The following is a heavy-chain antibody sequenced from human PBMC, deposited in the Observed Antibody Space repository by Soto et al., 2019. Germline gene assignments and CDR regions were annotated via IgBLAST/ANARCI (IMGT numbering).Heavy chain of an antibody. CDR3: AKPDSNGYAFDI. Sequence: GGSLRLSCAASGFTFSTYGMRWVRQAPGKGLEWVSGLSSSGSSTYYADSVKGRFTNSRDNSKNTLYLQKNSLRAEDTAVYYCAKPDSNGYAFDIWGQGTMVTVSS. V-gene: IGHV3-23*01. CDR1: GFTFSTYG. J-gene: IGHJ3*02. D-gene: IGHD5-18*01. CDR2: LSSSGSST.